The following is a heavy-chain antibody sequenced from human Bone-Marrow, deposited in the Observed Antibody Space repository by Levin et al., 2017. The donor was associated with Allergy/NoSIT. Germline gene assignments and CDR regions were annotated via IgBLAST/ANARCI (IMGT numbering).Heavy chain of an antibody. CDR3: ARVYSSGWSIDY. J-gene: IGHJ4*02. CDR1: GGSFRGYY. CDR2: INHSGST. Sequence: SQTLSLPCAVYGGSFRGYYWSWIRQPPGKGLEWIGEINHSGSTNYNPSLKSRVTISVDTSKNQFSLKLSSVTAADTAVYYCARVYSSGWSIDYWGQGTLVTVSS. D-gene: IGHD6-19*01. V-gene: IGHV4-34*01.